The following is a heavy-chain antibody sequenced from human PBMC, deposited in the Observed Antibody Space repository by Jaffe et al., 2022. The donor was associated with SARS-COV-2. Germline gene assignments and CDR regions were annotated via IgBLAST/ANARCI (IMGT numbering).Heavy chain of an antibody. CDR3: ARPSLDTAMVIQDYYYYGMDV. CDR2: ISGSGGST. J-gene: IGHJ6*02. D-gene: IGHD5-18*01. V-gene: IGHV3-23*01. Sequence: EVQLLESGGGLVQPGGSLRLSCAASGFTFSSYAMSWVRQAPGKGLEWVSAISGSGGSTYYADSVKGRFTISRDNSKNTLYLQMNSLRAEDTAVYYCARPSLDTAMVIQDYYYYGMDVWGQGTTVTVSS. CDR1: GFTFSSYA.